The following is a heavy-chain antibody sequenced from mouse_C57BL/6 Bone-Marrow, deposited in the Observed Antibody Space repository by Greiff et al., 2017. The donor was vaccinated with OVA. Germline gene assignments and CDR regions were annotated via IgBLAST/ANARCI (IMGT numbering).Heavy chain of an antibody. D-gene: IGHD2-3*01. CDR2: INPSSGYT. CDR3: ARIYDGYPYAMDY. CDR1: GYTFTSYW. V-gene: IGHV1-7*01. J-gene: IGHJ4*01. Sequence: VKLMESGAELAKPGASVKLSCKASGYTFTSYWMHWVKQRPGQGLEWIGYINPSSGYTKYNQKFKDKATLTADKSSSTAYMQLSSLTYEDSAVYYCARIYDGYPYAMDYWGQGTSVTVSS.